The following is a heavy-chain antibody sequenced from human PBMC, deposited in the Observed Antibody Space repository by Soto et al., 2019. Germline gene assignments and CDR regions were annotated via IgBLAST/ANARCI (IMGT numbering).Heavy chain of an antibody. V-gene: IGHV3-23*01. D-gene: IGHD6-19*01. CDR1: GFTCSSYA. J-gene: IGHJ4*02. CDR3: AKDNGGWYYFDY. CDR2: ISGSGGST. Sequence: GGSLRLSCAASGFTCSSYAMSWVRQAPGKGLEWVSAISGSGGSTYYADSVKGRFTISRDNSKNTLYLQMNSLRAEDTAVYYCAKDNGGWYYFDYWGQGTLVTVSS.